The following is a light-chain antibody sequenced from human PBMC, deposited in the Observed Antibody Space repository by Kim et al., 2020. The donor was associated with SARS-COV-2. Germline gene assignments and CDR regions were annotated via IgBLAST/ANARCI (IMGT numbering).Light chain of an antibody. CDR2: FDK. Sequence: AQGETAKISGGGNDIGRKSVHWYQQRPGQAPALVIYFDKDRPSGIPERFSGSNSENSATLTISRVEVGDEADYYCQVWDSSTDHVIFGGGTQLTVL. J-gene: IGLJ2*01. CDR3: QVWDSSTDHVI. CDR1: DIGRKS. V-gene: IGLV3-21*01.